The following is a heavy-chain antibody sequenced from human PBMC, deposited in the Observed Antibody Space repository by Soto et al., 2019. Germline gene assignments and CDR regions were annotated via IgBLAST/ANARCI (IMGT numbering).Heavy chain of an antibody. Sequence: ASVKVSCKASGYTFTSYGISWVRQAPGQGLEWMGWISAYNGNTNYAQKLQGRVTMTTDTSTSTAYMELRSLRSDDTAVYYCARTPPPVVVPAALDYWGQGTLVTVSS. CDR3: ARTPPPVVVPAALDY. CDR2: ISAYNGNT. J-gene: IGHJ4*02. D-gene: IGHD2-2*01. CDR1: GYTFTSYG. V-gene: IGHV1-18*01.